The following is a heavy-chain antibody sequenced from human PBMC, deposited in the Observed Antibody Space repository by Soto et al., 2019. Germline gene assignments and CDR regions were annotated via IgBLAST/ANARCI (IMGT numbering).Heavy chain of an antibody. CDR3: ARRQKVTTHRFDP. CDR2: INHSGST. J-gene: IGHJ5*02. Sequence: SETLSLTCAVYGGSFSGYYWSWIRQPPGKGLEWIGEINHSGSTNYNPSLKSRVTISVDTSKNQFSLKLSSVTAADTAVYYCARRQKVTTHRFDPWGQGTLVTVSS. V-gene: IGHV4-34*01. CDR1: GGSFSGYY. D-gene: IGHD4-17*01.